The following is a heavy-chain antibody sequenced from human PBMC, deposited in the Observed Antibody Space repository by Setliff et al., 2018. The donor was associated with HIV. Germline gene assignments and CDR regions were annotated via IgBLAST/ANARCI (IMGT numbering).Heavy chain of an antibody. CDR2: IHHSGST. CDR3: ARSNYYGSGTPKGFDY. CDR1: GDSVSDYY. D-gene: IGHD3-10*01. V-gene: IGHV4-34*01. J-gene: IGHJ4*02. Sequence: SETLSLTCTVYGDSVSDYYWSWIRQTPGKGLEWIGEIHHSGSTNYNPSLKSRVTISLDKSKNQFSLKLSSVTAADTAVYYCARSNYYGSGTPKGFDYWGQGTLVTVSS.